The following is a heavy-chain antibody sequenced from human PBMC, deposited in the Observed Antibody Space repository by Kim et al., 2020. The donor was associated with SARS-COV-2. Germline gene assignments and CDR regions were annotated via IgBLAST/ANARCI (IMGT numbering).Heavy chain of an antibody. V-gene: IGHV4-59*12. Sequence: SETLSLTCTISGASIGSYLWNWIRQSPEEGLEWIGYVSYTGRTNYSPSFKSRVTISVDTSKTQFFLRLNSVTAADTGVYYCARGLGAYWGQGIRVTVSS. CDR2: VSYTGRT. D-gene: IGHD3-16*01. J-gene: IGHJ4*02. CDR3: ARGLGAY. CDR1: GASIGSYL.